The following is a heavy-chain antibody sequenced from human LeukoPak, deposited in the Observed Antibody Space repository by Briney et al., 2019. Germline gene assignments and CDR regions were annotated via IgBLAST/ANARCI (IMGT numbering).Heavy chain of an antibody. CDR3: ARERRSSSSEYFQH. J-gene: IGHJ1*01. V-gene: IGHV3-21*01. CDR2: ISSSSSYI. Sequence: GGSLRLSCAASGFTFSSYAMSWVRQAPGKGLEWVSSISSSSSYIYYADSVKGRFTISRDNAKNSLYLQMNSLRAEDTAVYYCARERRSSSSEYFQHWGQGTLVTVSS. CDR1: GFTFSSYA. D-gene: IGHD6-6*01.